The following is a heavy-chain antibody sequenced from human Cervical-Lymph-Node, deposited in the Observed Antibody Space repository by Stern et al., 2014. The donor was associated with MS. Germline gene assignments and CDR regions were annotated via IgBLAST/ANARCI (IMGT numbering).Heavy chain of an antibody. CDR2: INHDATNS. J-gene: IGHJ4*02. Sequence: EVQLVESGGGLVQPGGSLRVSCAASGFTFSSYAMHWVRQAPGEGLVWVSRINHDATNSQYADYVKGRFTISRDNAKNTLFLQMTDLKVDDTAVYYCVADVDFKIDYWGQGTLVTVSS. D-gene: IGHD6-13*01. CDR1: GFTFSSYA. CDR3: VADVDFKIDY. V-gene: IGHV3-74*02.